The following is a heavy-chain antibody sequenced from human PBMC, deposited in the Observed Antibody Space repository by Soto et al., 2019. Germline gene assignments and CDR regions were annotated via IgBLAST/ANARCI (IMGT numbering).Heavy chain of an antibody. CDR3: AREGWLSDGDCYDY. Sequence: GASVEVSCEASGYTFTRYCISWVRQAPGQGLEWLGWISAYNGNTNYAQKLQGRVTMTTDTSTSTAYMELRSPRSDDTTVYYWAREGWLSDGDCYDYCGQGSLVTV. V-gene: IGHV1-18*01. D-gene: IGHD2-21*01. J-gene: IGHJ4*02. CDR1: GYTFTRYC. CDR2: ISAYNGNT.